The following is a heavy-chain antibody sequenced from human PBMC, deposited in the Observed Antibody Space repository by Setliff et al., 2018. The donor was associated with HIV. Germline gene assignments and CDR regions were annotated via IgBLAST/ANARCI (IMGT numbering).Heavy chain of an antibody. CDR3: ARRGGISTTVEGPPPFDF. CDR2: ISYSGGI. V-gene: IGHV4-38-2*01. Sequence: LSLTCAVSGYSISSGYYWGWIRQPPGKGLDWIGSISYSGGIYYNPSLKSRVTISVDTSNNHFSLNLRSVTAADTAVYYCARRGGISTTVEGPPPFDFWGPGTLVTVSS. D-gene: IGHD3-22*01. J-gene: IGHJ4*02. CDR1: GYSISSGYY.